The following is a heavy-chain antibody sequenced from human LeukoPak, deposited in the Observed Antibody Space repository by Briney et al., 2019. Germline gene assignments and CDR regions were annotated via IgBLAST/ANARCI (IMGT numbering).Heavy chain of an antibody. Sequence: SQTLSLTCIVSGDSVSSGTYYWTWLRQPAGKGLEWIGRIHTSGNTNYSPSLKSRVTISRDTSKNQFSLRLTSVTAADTAVYYCVRDWNGDYFDYWGQGTLVTASS. CDR3: VRDWNGDYFDY. CDR1: GDSVSSGTYY. V-gene: IGHV4-61*02. CDR2: IHTSGNT. J-gene: IGHJ4*02. D-gene: IGHD1-1*01.